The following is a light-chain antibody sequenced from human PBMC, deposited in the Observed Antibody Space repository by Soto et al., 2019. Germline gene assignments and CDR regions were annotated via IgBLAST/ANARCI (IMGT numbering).Light chain of an antibody. CDR2: KVS. Sequence: QSALTKPASVSGSPGQSITIACTGTSSDVGGYNYVSWYQQYPGRVPKLLIYKVSNRPSGISNRFSGSKSGNTSSLTISGLHAEDEDDYFCTSPTPGSLYVFGSGTKLTVL. CDR1: SSDVGGYNY. V-gene: IGLV2-14*01. CDR3: TSPTPGSLYV. J-gene: IGLJ1*01.